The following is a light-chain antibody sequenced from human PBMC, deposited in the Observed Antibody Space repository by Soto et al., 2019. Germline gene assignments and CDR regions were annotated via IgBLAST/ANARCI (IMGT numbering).Light chain of an antibody. CDR3: QQYTNWPYT. V-gene: IGKV3-15*01. CDR1: QSVGSN. J-gene: IGKJ2*01. Sequence: EIVMTQSPATLSVSPGERASLSCRASQSVGSNLAWYQQTAGQAPRLLIYGASTGATGLPARFSGSGSGAEFTLIISSQQSEDFAVYSWQQYTNWPYTFGQGTQLEIK. CDR2: GAS.